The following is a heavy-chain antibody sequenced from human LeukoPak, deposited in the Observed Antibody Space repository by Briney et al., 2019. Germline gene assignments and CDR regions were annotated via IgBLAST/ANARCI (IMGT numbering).Heavy chain of an antibody. CDR2: INPSGGST. CDR1: GYTFTSYY. Sequence: ASVKVSCKASGYTFTSYYMHWVRQAPGQGLEWMGIINPSGGSTSYAQKFQGRVTMTRDTSTSTVYMELSSLRSEDTAVYYCAREEPLNYYDSSGYDQPIDYWGQGTLVTVSS. V-gene: IGHV1-46*01. D-gene: IGHD3-22*01. J-gene: IGHJ4*02. CDR3: AREEPLNYYDSSGYDQPIDY.